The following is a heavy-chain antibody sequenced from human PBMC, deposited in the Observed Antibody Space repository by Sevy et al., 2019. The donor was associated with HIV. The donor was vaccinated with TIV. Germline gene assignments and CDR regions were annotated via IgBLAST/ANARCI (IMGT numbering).Heavy chain of an antibody. J-gene: IGHJ4*02. CDR3: VLSSGYSRNWFYYFDY. CDR2: TSSDGDST. V-gene: IGHV3-64D*06. Sequence: GGSLRLSCSASGFTFSSYPMHWVRQAPGKGLEYVSATSSDGDSTYYADSVKGRFTISRDNSKNTLFLQLSSLRPEDTAMYYCVLSSGYSRNWFYYFDYWGQGTLVTVSS. CDR1: GFTFSSYP. D-gene: IGHD6-13*01.